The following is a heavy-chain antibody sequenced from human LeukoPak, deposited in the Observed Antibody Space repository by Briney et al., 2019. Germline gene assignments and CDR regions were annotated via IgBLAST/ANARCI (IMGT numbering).Heavy chain of an antibody. V-gene: IGHV3-30-3*01. CDR2: ISYDGSNK. CDR3: AREQGIGGLGY. J-gene: IGHJ4*02. Sequence: GGSLRLSCAASGFTFSSYAMHWVRQAPGKGLEWVAVISYDGSNKYYADSVKGRFTISRDNSKNTLYLQMNSLRAEDTAVYYCAREQGIGGLGYWGQGTLVTVSS. D-gene: IGHD3-10*01. CDR1: GFTFSSYA.